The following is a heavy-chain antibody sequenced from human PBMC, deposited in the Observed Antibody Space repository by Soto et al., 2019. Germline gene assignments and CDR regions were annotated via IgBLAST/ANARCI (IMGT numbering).Heavy chain of an antibody. CDR2: IKSKTDGGTT. CDR1: GFTFSNAW. J-gene: IGHJ6*02. Sequence: PGGSLRLSCAASGFTFSNAWMSWVRQAPGKGLEWVGRIKSKTDGGTTDYAAPVKGRFTISRDDSKNTLYLQMNSLKTEDTAVYYCARSSWNLYYYYGMDVWGQGTTVTVSS. V-gene: IGHV3-15*01. CDR3: ARSSWNLYYYYGMDV. D-gene: IGHD6-13*01.